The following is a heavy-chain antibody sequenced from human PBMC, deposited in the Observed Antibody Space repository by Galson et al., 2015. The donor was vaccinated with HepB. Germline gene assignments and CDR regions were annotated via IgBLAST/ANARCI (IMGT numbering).Heavy chain of an antibody. V-gene: IGHV3-30*18. Sequence: SLRLSCAASGFTFSSYGMHWVRQAPGKGLEWVAVISYDGSNKYYADSVKGRLTISRDNSKNTLYLQMNSLRAEDTAVYYCAKDGGGGSYYPNNWFDPWGQGTLVTVSS. CDR2: ISYDGSNK. CDR1: GFTFSSYG. D-gene: IGHD1-26*01. CDR3: AKDGGGGSYYPNNWFDP. J-gene: IGHJ5*02.